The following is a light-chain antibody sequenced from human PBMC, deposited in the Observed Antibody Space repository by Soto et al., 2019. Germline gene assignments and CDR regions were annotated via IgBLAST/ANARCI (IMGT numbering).Light chain of an antibody. CDR2: SNT. J-gene: IGLJ2*01. Sequence: QAVVTQPPSVSGAPGQRVTISCTGSNSNIGAGFGVQWYQQFPRTAPRLLIYSNTNRPSGVPDRFSASKSGTSASLAITGLRAEDEADYYCQSFDINVLALIFGVGTQLTVL. CDR1: NSNIGAGFG. CDR3: QSFDINVLALI. V-gene: IGLV1-40*01.